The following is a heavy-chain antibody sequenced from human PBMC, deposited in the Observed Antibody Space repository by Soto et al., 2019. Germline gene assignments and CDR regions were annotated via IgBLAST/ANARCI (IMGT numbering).Heavy chain of an antibody. D-gene: IGHD6-19*01. CDR1: GGSFSGYY. Sequence: PSETLSLTCAVYGGSFSGYYWSWIRQPPGEGLEWIGEVNHSGSTNSSPSLKGRVTISVATSENQFSLKLSYLTAAETAVYYCARASGRYIFDYWGQGTLVTVSS. CDR2: VNHSGST. V-gene: IGHV4-34*01. J-gene: IGHJ4*02. CDR3: ARASGRYIFDY.